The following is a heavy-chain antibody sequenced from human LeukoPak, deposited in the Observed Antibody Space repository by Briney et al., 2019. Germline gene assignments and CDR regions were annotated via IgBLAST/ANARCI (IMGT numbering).Heavy chain of an antibody. V-gene: IGHV5-51*01. D-gene: IGHD3-16*01. Sequence: RGESLKISCKGSGYSFTSYWLGWVRQVPGKGLEWMGIIYPGDSDTRYSPSFQGQVTISADKSISTAYLQWSSLKASDTAMYYCARPKRRPDYLGAFDIWGQGTMVTVSS. J-gene: IGHJ3*02. CDR2: IYPGDSDT. CDR3: ARPKRRPDYLGAFDI. CDR1: GYSFTSYW.